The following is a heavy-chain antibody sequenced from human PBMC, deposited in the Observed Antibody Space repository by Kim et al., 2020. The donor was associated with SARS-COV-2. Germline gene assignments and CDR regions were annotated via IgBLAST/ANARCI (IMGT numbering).Heavy chain of an antibody. CDR2: INPSGGST. CDR3: ARGPELGYCSSTSCPYYYYGMDV. D-gene: IGHD2-2*01. CDR1: GYTFTSYY. V-gene: IGHV1-46*01. J-gene: IGHJ6*02. Sequence: ASVKVSCKASGYTFTSYYMHWVRQAPGQGLEWMGIINPSGGSTSYAQKFQGRVTMTRDTSTSTVYMELSSLRSEDTAVYYCARGPELGYCSSTSCPYYYYGMDVWGQGTTVTVSS.